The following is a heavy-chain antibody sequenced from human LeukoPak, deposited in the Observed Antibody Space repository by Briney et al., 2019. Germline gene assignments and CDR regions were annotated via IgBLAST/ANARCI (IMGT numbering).Heavy chain of an antibody. J-gene: IGHJ3*02. V-gene: IGHV3-30*09. D-gene: IGHD4-17*01. CDR2: ISYNDGSNK. CDR3: ASTSDYGDFHDAFHI. CDR1: GFTFRNYP. Sequence: PGGSLRLSCAASGFTFRNYPMHWVSHAPGKGLEWVAVISYNDGSNKYYADSVKGRFAISRDNSKNTLYLQMNSLRAEDTAVYYCASTSDYGDFHDAFHIWGQGTMVTVSS.